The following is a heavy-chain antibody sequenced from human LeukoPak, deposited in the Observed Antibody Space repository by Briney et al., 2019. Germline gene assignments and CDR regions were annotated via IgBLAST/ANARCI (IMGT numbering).Heavy chain of an antibody. J-gene: IGHJ6*02. D-gene: IGHD3-9*01. V-gene: IGHV5-10-1*01. CDR2: IDLRDSYT. CDR3: FKQQTAYDILTGYYSYYYGMDV. CDR1: GYSFTSYC. Sequence: GESLKISCKGSGYSFTSYCTSCVSPMPGKGLEWMWRIDLRDSYTNYSPSFQGHVTISADKSIITAYLQWSSLKASDTAMFFCFKQQTAYDILTGYYSYYYGMDVWGQGTTVTVSS.